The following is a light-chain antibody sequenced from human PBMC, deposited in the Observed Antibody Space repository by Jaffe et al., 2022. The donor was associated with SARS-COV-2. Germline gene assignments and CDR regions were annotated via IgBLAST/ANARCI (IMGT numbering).Light chain of an antibody. CDR1: FSNVGYNY. V-gene: IGLV1-51*01. Sequence: QSVLTQPPSVSAAPGQKVIISCSGSFSNVGYNYVSWYQQFSGAAPKLLIYDNNKRPSGIPDRFSGSRSGTSATLVITGLQTGDEADYFCGAWDTSLSVGLFGGGTKVTVL. CDR2: DNN. CDR3: GAWDTSLSVGL. J-gene: IGLJ3*02.